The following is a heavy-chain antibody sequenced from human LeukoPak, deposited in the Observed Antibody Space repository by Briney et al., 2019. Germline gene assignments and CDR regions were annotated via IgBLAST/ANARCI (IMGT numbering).Heavy chain of an antibody. Sequence: PGGSLRLSCAASGFTFNRYAKSWVRQAPGKGLEWVSGISGSGGSTNYADSVKGRFTISRDNSKNTLYLQMNSLRAEDTAVYYCAKDTRYSGNYKAFDIWGQGTMVTVSS. CDR1: GFTFNRYA. CDR2: ISGSGGST. V-gene: IGHV3-23*01. D-gene: IGHD1-26*01. CDR3: AKDTRYSGNYKAFDI. J-gene: IGHJ3*02.